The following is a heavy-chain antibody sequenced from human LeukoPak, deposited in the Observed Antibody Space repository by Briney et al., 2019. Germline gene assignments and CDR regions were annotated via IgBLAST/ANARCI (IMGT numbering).Heavy chain of an antibody. V-gene: IGHV4-59*01. CDR1: GDSITLYY. Sequence: SETLSLTCSVSGDSITLYYWSWIRQPPGKGLEWIGYIYYSGSTDSNPSLKSRITMSVGTSKNQFSLKLTSVTAADTAVYYCARGLGQFDCWGQGTLVTVSS. J-gene: IGHJ4*02. CDR2: IYYSGST. CDR3: ARGLGQFDC.